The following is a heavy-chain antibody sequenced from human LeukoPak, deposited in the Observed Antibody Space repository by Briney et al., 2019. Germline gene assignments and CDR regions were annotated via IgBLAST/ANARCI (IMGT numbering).Heavy chain of an antibody. CDR2: VNPSSGST. V-gene: IGHV1-46*01. CDR1: GYTFTSYF. J-gene: IGHJ5*02. Sequence: ASVKVSCKASGYTFTSYFMHWVRQAPGQGLEWMGVVNPSSGSTTYSQKFQCRVTMTRDTSTSTVYMDLGSLRSEDTAVYYCARAVGPRGGNWFDPWGQGTLVTVSS. D-gene: IGHD1-26*01. CDR3: ARAVGPRGGNWFDP.